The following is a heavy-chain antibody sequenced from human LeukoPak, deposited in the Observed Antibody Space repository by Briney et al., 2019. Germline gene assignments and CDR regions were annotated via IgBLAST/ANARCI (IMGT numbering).Heavy chain of an antibody. V-gene: IGHV1-18*01. J-gene: IGHJ6*03. CDR3: ARDGNYYGSGSYKLGYYYYYMDV. CDR1: GYTFTSYG. D-gene: IGHD3-10*01. CDR2: ISAYNGNT. Sequence: ASVKVSCKTSGYTFTSYGLNWVRQATGQGLEWMGWISAYNGNTNYAQKLQGRVTMTTDTSTSTAYMELRSLRSDDTAVYYCARDGNYYGSGSYKLGYYYYYMDVWGKGTTVTVSS.